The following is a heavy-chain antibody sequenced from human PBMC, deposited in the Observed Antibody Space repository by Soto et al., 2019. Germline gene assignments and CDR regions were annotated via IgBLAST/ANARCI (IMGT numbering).Heavy chain of an antibody. CDR2: IGAAGDT. Sequence: EVQLVESGGGLVQPGGSLRLSCAASGLTFSNYDMQWVCQATGEGLEWVSGIGAAGDTYYPGSVKGRFTISRENAKNSFYPQMNRPRVGDTALLYCVRGRVNNWFDLWGQGTLVTVSS. CDR3: VRGRVNNWFDL. V-gene: IGHV3-13*04. CDR1: GLTFSNYD. J-gene: IGHJ5*02. D-gene: IGHD6-13*01.